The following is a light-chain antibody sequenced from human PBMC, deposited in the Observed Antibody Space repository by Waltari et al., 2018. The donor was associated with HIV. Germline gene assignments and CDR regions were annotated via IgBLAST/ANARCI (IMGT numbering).Light chain of an antibody. J-gene: IGLJ2*01. CDR3: QTWGTGIGTGVV. CDR1: SGHSTYA. V-gene: IGLV4-69*01. CDR2: LNSDGSH. Sequence: QLVLTQSPSASASLGASVTLTCTLSSGHSTYALAWHQQQPEKGPRYLMKLNSDGSHSKGDGIPDRFSGSSSGAERYLTISSLQSEDEADYYCQTWGTGIGTGVVFGGGTKLTVL.